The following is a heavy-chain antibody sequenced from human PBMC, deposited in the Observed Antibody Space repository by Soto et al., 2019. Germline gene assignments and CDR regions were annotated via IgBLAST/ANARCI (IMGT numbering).Heavy chain of an antibody. V-gene: IGHV3-30*18. D-gene: IGHD3-10*01. CDR2: ISYDGSNK. CDR1: GFTFSTYG. J-gene: IGHJ6*02. CDR3: AKDHHVLLWFGDHGMDV. Sequence: GGSLRLSCAASGFTFSTYGMHWVRQAPGKGLEWVAVISYDGSNKYYADSVKGRFTISRDNSKNTLYLQMNSLRAEDTAVYYCAKDHHVLLWFGDHGMDVWGQGTTVTVSS.